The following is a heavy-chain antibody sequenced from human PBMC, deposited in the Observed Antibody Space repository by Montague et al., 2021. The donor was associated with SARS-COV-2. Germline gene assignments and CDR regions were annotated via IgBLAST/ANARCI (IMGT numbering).Heavy chain of an antibody. CDR3: AREGEWELQGPRHSSFYFAMDV. CDR1: GDSVASNSAA. J-gene: IGHJ6*02. Sequence: CAISGDSVASNSAAWIWIRQSPSRGLEWLARTYYRSKWYNEYAXXXKXXXNIXPDTSKNHLSLQVNSVTPEDTAVYYCAREGEWELQGPRHSSFYFAMDVWGQGTSVTVSS. V-gene: IGHV6-1*01. D-gene: IGHD1-26*01. CDR2: TYYRSKWYN.